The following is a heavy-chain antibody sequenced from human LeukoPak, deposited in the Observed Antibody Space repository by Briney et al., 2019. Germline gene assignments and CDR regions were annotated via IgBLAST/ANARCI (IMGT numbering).Heavy chain of an antibody. CDR3: ARVGGYCSSTSCYIPSYYYHYYMDV. CDR1: GGSISSYY. D-gene: IGHD2-2*02. Sequence: PSETLSLTCTVSGGSISSYYWSWIRQPAGKGLEWIGRIYTSGSTNYNPSLKSRVTMSVDTSKNQFSLKLSSVTAADTAVYYCARVGGYCSSTSCYIPSYYYHYYMDVWGKGTTVTVSS. V-gene: IGHV4-4*07. J-gene: IGHJ6*03. CDR2: IYTSGST.